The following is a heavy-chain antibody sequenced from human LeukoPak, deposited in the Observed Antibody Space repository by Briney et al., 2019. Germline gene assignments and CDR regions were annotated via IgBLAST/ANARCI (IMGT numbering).Heavy chain of an antibody. J-gene: IGHJ4*02. CDR2: LSTDGSST. CDR1: GFTFSSYW. D-gene: IGHD3-16*01. Sequence: QPGGSLRLSCAASGFTFSSYWMNWVRQAPGKGLVWVSSLSTDGSSTYYADSVKGRITISRDNAKNTLYLQMTSLRAEDTALYYCAKGTTMGELWADFDYWGQGTLVTVSS. CDR3: AKGTTMGELWADFDY. V-gene: IGHV3-74*01.